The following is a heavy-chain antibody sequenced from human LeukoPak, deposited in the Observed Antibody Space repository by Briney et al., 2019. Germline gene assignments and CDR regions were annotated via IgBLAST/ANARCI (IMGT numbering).Heavy chain of an antibody. CDR1: GGTFSSYA. CDR3: AREEVVVVAATVGHYFDY. V-gene: IGHV1-69*04. J-gene: IGHJ4*02. CDR2: IIPIFGIA. D-gene: IGHD2-15*01. Sequence: SVNVSCTASGGTFSSYAISWVRQAPGQGLEWMGRIIPIFGIANYAQKFQGRVTITADKSTSTAYMELSSLRSEDTAVYYCAREEVVVVAATVGHYFDYWGQGTLVTVSS.